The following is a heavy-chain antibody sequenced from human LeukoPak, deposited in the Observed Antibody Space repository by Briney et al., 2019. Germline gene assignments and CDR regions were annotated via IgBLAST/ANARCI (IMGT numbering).Heavy chain of an antibody. CDR3: ARVPSSGSTGYYFDY. CDR1: GFTFSSYS. CDR2: ISSSSYI. J-gene: IGHJ4*02. Sequence: NPGGSLRLSCAASGFTFSSYSMNWVRQAPGKGLEWVSSISSSSYIYYADSVKGRFTISRDNAKNSLYLHMNSLRAEDTAVYYCARVPSSGSTGYYFDYWGQGTLVTVSS. D-gene: IGHD3-22*01. V-gene: IGHV3-21*01.